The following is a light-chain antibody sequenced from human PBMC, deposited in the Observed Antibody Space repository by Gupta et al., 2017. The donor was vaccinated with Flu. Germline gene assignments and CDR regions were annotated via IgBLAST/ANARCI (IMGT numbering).Light chain of an antibody. CDR1: QSIGSNNY. CDR2: GVS. J-gene: IGKJ1*01. CDR3: EQYAESPRA. V-gene: IGKV3-20*01. Sequence: EIVLTQSPGTLSLSPGERATPSCRASQSIGSNNYLSWFQQKPGQAPRLVIYGVSNRATGIPDRFSGSGSGTDFSLTISRLEPEDFAVYFCEQYAESPRAFGQGTKVEIK.